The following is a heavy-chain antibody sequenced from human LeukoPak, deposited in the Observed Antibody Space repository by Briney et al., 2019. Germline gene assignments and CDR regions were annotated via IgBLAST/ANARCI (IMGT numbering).Heavy chain of an antibody. V-gene: IGHV1-24*01. CDR1: GNTLTELS. D-gene: IGHD2-21*01. CDR2: FDPEDGET. J-gene: IGHJ4*02. CDR3: ATDLSFLGFPGY. Sequence: ASVKVSCKVSGNTLTELSMHWVRQAPGKGLEWMGGFDPEDGETIYAQKFQGRVTMTEDTSTDTAYMELSSLRSEDTAVYYCATDLSFLGFPGYWGQGTLVTVSS.